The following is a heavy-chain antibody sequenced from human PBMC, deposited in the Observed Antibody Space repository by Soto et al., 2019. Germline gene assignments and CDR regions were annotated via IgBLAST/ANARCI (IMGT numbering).Heavy chain of an antibody. CDR2: INHSGST. CDR1: GGSFSGYY. Sequence: QVQLQQWGAGLLKPSETLSLTCAVYGGSFSGYYWSWIRQPPGKGLEWIGEINHSGSTNYNPSLKRRVTISVDTSKNQFSLKLSSVTAADTAVYYCARGGMATIQLRKYYYYGMDVWGQGTTVTVSS. V-gene: IGHV4-34*01. CDR3: ARGGMATIQLRKYYYYGMDV. D-gene: IGHD5-12*01. J-gene: IGHJ6*02.